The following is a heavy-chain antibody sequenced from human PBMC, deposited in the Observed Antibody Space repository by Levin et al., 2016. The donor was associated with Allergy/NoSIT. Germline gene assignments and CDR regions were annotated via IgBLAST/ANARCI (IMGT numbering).Heavy chain of an antibody. Sequence: RQAPGKGLEWIGSIYYSGSTYYNPSLKSRVTISVDTSKNQFSLKLSSVTAADTAVYYCARQGGSVVRGVKYYFDYWGQGTLVTVSS. J-gene: IGHJ4*02. CDR3: ARQGGSVVRGVKYYFDY. V-gene: IGHV4-39*01. CDR2: IYYSGST. D-gene: IGHD3-10*01.